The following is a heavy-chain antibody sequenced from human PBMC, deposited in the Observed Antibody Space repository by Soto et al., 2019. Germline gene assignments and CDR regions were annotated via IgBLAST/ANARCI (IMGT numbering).Heavy chain of an antibody. CDR2: IKQDGSEK. CDR3: ARATTFDP. D-gene: IGHD4-17*01. CDR1: GFTFSSYL. J-gene: IGHJ5*02. V-gene: IGHV3-7*03. Sequence: GGSLRLSCAASGFTFSSYLMSWVRQAPGKGLEWVANIKQDGSEKYYVDSVKGRFTISRDNAKNSLYLQMNSLRAEDTAVYYWARATTFDPWGQGTLVTVSS.